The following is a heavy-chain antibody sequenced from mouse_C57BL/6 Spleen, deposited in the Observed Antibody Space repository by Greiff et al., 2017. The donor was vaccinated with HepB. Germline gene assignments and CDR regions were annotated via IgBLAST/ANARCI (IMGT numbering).Heavy chain of an antibody. Sequence: QVQLQQPVPVLVLPRSSVQLSCKASGYTFTCYCMHWVLQRPGQGLEWIGELDPSDSYTNYNQKFKGKSTLTVDKSSSTAYMQLSSLTSEDSAVYYCARKEGRWLSPWGQGTLVTVSA. CDR2: LDPSDSYT. J-gene: IGHJ3*01. CDR3: ARKEGRWLSP. V-gene: IGHV1-69*01. CDR1: GYTFTCYC. D-gene: IGHD2-3*01.